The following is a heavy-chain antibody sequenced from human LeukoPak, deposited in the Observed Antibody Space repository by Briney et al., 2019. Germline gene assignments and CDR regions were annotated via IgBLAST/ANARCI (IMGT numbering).Heavy chain of an antibody. CDR1: GGSFSGYY. V-gene: IGHV4-34*01. CDR2: INHSRST. CDR3: ARGSSWYLVYFDY. Sequence: SETLSLTCAVYGGSFSGYYWSWIRQPPGKGLEWIGEINHSRSTNYNPSLKSRVTISVDTSKNQFSLKLSSVTAADTAVYYCARGSSWYLVYFDYWGQGTLVTVSS. D-gene: IGHD6-13*01. J-gene: IGHJ4*02.